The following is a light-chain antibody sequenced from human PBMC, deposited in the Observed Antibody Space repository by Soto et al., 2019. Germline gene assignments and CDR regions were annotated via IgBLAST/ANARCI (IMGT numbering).Light chain of an antibody. Sequence: QSALTQPASVSGSPGQSISISCTGSSTDVGGYDYVSWYQHHPGAVPKLLIYEVKNRPSGVSYRFSGSKSGSTASLTISGLQAEDEPDYYCSSYTRSNSLVFGGGTKVTLL. V-gene: IGLV2-14*01. J-gene: IGLJ3*02. CDR1: STDVGGYDY. CDR3: SSYTRSNSLV. CDR2: EVK.